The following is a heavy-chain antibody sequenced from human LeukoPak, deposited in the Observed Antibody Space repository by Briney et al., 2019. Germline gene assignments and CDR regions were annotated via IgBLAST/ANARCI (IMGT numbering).Heavy chain of an antibody. CDR2: INHRGST. J-gene: IGHJ4*02. Sequence: KPSETLSLTCAVYGGSFSGYYWSWIRQPPGKGLEWMGEINHRGSTNYNPSLKSRVTISVDTSKNQFSLKLSSVTAADTAVYYCARGRRYCSSSSCYRGWGFDYWGQGTLVTVSS. CDR1: GGSFSGYY. D-gene: IGHD2-2*01. CDR3: ARGRRYCSSSSCYRGWGFDY. V-gene: IGHV4-34*01.